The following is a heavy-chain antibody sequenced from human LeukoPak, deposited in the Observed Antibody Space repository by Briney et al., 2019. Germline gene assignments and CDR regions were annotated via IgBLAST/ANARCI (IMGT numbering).Heavy chain of an antibody. CDR3: ASQERGYSYGIDAFDI. J-gene: IGHJ3*02. Sequence: GGSLRLSCAASGFTFSSYWMSWVRQAPGKGLEWVANIKQDGSEKYYVDSVKGRFTISRDNAKNSLYLQMNSLRAEDTAVYYCASQERGYSYGIDAFDIWGQGTMVTVSS. D-gene: IGHD5-18*01. CDR1: GFTFSSYW. V-gene: IGHV3-7*01. CDR2: IKQDGSEK.